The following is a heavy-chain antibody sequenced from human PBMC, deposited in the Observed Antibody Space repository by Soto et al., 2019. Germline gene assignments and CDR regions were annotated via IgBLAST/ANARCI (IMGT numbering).Heavy chain of an antibody. V-gene: IGHV3-21*01. D-gene: IGHD3-10*01. CDR2: ISSSSSYI. Sequence: EVQLVESGGGLVKPGGSLRISCAASGFTFSSYSMNWVRQAPGKGLEWVSSISSSSSYIYYADSVKGRFTISRDNAKNSLYLQMNSLRAEDTAVYYCASDRVGVAMVLDYWGQGTLVTVSS. CDR1: GFTFSSYS. CDR3: ASDRVGVAMVLDY. J-gene: IGHJ4*02.